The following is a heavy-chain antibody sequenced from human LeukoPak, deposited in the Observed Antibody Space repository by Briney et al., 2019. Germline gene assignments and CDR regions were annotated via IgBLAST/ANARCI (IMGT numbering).Heavy chain of an antibody. Sequence: GGSLRLSCAASGFTFSNYGMSWVRQAPGKGLEWVAFIRYDGSNKYYADSVKGRFTISRDNSKNTLYLQMNSLRAEDTAVYYCAKDLGALWFGELSRPFDYWGQGTLVTVSS. CDR1: GFTFSNYG. D-gene: IGHD3-10*01. CDR3: AKDLGALWFGELSRPFDY. CDR2: IRYDGSNK. J-gene: IGHJ4*02. V-gene: IGHV3-30*02.